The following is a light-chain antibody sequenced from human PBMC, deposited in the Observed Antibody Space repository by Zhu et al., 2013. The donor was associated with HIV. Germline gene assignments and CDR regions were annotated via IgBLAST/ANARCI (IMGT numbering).Light chain of an antibody. V-gene: IGLV2-14*01. Sequence: QSALTQPASVSGSPGQSITISCTGTSSDIGYYNFVSWYQQHPGKAPKLILYEVSNRPSGISHRFSGSKSGSTASLIISGLQTEDEADYHCCSYTNSASYVVFGGGTRLTVL. CDR2: EVS. CDR3: CSYTNSASYVV. CDR1: SSDIGYYNF. J-gene: IGLJ2*01.